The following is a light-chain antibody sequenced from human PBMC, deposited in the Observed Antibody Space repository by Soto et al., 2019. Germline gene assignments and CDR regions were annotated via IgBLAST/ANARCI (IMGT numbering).Light chain of an antibody. CDR1: QSVRPNF. CDR2: GVS. V-gene: IGKV3-20*01. CDR3: QRYDSFRT. Sequence: EIVLTQSPATLSLSPGERGTLSCMASQSVRPNFLAWYQQKPAQAPRLLIYGVSDRATGIPDRFSGSGSGTDFTLTITRLEPEDFAMYYCQRYDSFRTFGQGTKVDIK. J-gene: IGKJ1*01.